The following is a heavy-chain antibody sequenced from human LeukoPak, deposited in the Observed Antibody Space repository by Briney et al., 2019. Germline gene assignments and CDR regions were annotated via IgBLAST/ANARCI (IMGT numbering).Heavy chain of an antibody. V-gene: IGHV3-30-3*01. D-gene: IGHD3-3*01. Sequence: GGSLRLSCVASGFTFTTTWMNWVRQAPGKGLEWVAVISYDGSNKYYADSVKGRFTISRDNSKNTLYLQMNSLRAEDTAVYYCARARDYDFWSGYFDYWGQGTLVTVSS. CDR3: ARARDYDFWSGYFDY. CDR1: GFTFTTTW. CDR2: ISYDGSNK. J-gene: IGHJ4*02.